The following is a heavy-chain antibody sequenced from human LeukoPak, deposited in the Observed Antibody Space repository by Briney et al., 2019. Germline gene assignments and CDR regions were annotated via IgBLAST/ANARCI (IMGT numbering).Heavy chain of an antibody. J-gene: IGHJ4*02. CDR2: ISYDGSNK. Sequence: GGSLRLSCAASGFTFSSYAMPWVRQAPGKGLEWVAVISYDGSNKYYADSVKGRFTISRDNSKNTLYLQMNSLRAEDTAVYYCARDSDYGGNIPPDYWGQGTLVTVSS. CDR3: ARDSDYGGNIPPDY. CDR1: GFTFSSYA. D-gene: IGHD4-17*01. V-gene: IGHV3-30-3*01.